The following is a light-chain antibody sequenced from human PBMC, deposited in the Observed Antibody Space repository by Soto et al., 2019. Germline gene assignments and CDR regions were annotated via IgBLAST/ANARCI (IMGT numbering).Light chain of an antibody. Sequence: DVVMTQSPLSLPVTLGQPASISCRSSQSLVYSDGNTYLNWFQXRQGQSQRRXIYKVSNRDSGVPDRFSGSGSGTDGTMKISRVEAEDGGVYYCMQGTHWPRTFGQGTKVDIK. V-gene: IGKV2-30*01. J-gene: IGKJ1*01. CDR3: MQGTHWPRT. CDR2: KVS. CDR1: QSLVYSDGNTY.